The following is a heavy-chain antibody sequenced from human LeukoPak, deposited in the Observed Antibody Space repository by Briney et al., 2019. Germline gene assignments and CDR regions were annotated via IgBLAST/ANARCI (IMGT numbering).Heavy chain of an antibody. J-gene: IGHJ4*02. V-gene: IGHV3-49*03. CDR1: GFTFGDYA. CDR3: TREGMVWFGEPCPHY. D-gene: IGHD3-10*01. Sequence: GRSLRLSCTASGFTFGDYAMSWFRQAPGKGLEWVGFIRSKAYGGTTEYAASVKGRFTISRDDSKSIAYLQMNSLKTEDTAVYYCTREGMVWFGEPCPHYWGQGTLVTVSS. CDR2: IRSKAYGGTT.